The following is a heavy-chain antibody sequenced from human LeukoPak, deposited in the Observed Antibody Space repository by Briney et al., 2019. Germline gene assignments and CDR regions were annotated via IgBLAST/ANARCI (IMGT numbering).Heavy chain of an antibody. CDR1: GYTFXGYY. J-gene: IGHJ4*02. V-gene: IGHV1-2*02. Sequence: ASVTVSCKASGYTFXGYYLHWVRQAPGQGLEWMGWIKPDNGGTTYAQKFQGRVTMTRDTSINTAYLELSSLRSDDAAIYYCAAVVAGITCDHWGQGTLVTVSS. CDR2: IKPDNGGT. D-gene: IGHD2-2*01. CDR3: AAVVAGITCDH.